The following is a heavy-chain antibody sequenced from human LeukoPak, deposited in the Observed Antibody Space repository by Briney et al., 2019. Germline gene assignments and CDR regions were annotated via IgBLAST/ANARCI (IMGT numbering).Heavy chain of an antibody. CDR3: AREKRYGDYVPYYMDV. D-gene: IGHD4-17*01. CDR2: IIPIFGTA. J-gene: IGHJ6*03. Sequence: SVKVSCKASGGTFSSYAISWVRQAPRQGLEWMGRIIPIFGTANYAQKFQGRVTITTDESTSTAYMELSSLRSEDTAVYYCAREKRYGDYVPYYMDVWGKGTTVTVSS. V-gene: IGHV1-69*05. CDR1: GGTFSSYA.